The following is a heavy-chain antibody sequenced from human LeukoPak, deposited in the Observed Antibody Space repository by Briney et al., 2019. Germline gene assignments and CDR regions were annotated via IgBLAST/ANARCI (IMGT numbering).Heavy chain of an antibody. J-gene: IGHJ6*02. CDR1: GFTFSSYA. D-gene: IGHD1-1*01. CDR2: ISYDGSNK. V-gene: IGHV3-30*18. Sequence: GSLRLSCAASGFTFSSYAMNWVRQAPGKGLEWVAVISYDGSNKYYADSVKGRFTISRDNSKNTLYLQMNSLRAEDTAVYYCAKAPQAGYTYGMDVWGQGTTVTVSS. CDR3: AKAPQAGYTYGMDV.